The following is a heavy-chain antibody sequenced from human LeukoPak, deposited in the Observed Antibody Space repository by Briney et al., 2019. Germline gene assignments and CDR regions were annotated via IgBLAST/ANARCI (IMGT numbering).Heavy chain of an antibody. CDR3: ARDPEVVVAATPWYFDY. J-gene: IGHJ4*02. CDR1: GFTSSSYS. D-gene: IGHD2-15*01. V-gene: IGHV3-21*01. CDR2: ISSSSSYI. Sequence: PGGSLRLSCAASGFTSSSYSMNWVRQAPGKGLEWVSSISSSSSYIYYADSVKGRFTISRDNAKNSLYLQMNSLRAEDTAVYYCARDPEVVVAATPWYFDYWGQGTLVTVSS.